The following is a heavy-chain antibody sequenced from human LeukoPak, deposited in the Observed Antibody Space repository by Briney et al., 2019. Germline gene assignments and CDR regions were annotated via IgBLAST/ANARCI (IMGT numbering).Heavy chain of an antibody. J-gene: IGHJ4*02. CDR2: IYYSGIT. D-gene: IGHD6-6*01. CDR3: ARMDLAARHFDN. V-gene: IGHV4-39*07. Sequence: SVTLSLTCTVSGGSLSSNNYYWGWIRQPPGRGLEWIGSIYYSGITYYNPSLKSRVTISVDTSKKQFSLRLNSVTAADTAVYYCARMDLAARHFDNWGQGTLVTVSS. CDR1: GGSLSSNNYY.